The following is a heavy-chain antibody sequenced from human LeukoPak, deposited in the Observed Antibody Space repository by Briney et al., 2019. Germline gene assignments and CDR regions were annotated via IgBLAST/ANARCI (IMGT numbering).Heavy chain of an antibody. CDR1: GGTSNSHA. CDR3: ATTNDGGGYQWGDFFDY. CDR2: IIPNLGTT. V-gene: IGHV1-69*04. D-gene: IGHD3-22*01. J-gene: IGHJ4*02. Sequence: SVKVSCKASGGTSNSHAISWVRQAPGQGLEWMGRIIPNLGTTNRAQNFQDRVTLTADKSTNTAYMELTSLTSDDTAVYYCATTNDGGGYQWGDFFDYWGQGTLVTVSS.